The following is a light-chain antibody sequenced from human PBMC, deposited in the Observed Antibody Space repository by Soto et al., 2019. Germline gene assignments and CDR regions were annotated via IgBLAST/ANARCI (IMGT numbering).Light chain of an antibody. CDR1: SSDVGGYNY. CDR3: SSYTSRSTLYV. Sequence: QSVLTQPASVSGSPGQSITISCTGTSSDVGGYNYVSWYQQHPGKAPKLMIYDVSNRPSGVSNRFSGSKSGNTASLTISGLQAEDEADYYCSSYTSRSTLYVFGTGTKGTV. V-gene: IGLV2-14*01. CDR2: DVS. J-gene: IGLJ1*01.